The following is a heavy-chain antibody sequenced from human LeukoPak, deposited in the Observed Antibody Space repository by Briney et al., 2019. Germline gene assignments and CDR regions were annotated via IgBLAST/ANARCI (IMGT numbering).Heavy chain of an antibody. CDR2: ISSSSDYI. V-gene: IGHV3-21*01. CDR3: ARGKTSQNIVTRKTYNWFDP. D-gene: IGHD2/OR15-2a*01. CDR1: GFTFSHHG. Sequence: PGGSLRLSCAASGFTFSHHGMNCVRQAPGKGLEWVSSISSSSDYIYYADSVKGRFTISRDNAKNSLYLQMKSLRAEDTAVYYCARGKTSQNIVTRKTYNWFDPWGQGTLVTVSS. J-gene: IGHJ5*02.